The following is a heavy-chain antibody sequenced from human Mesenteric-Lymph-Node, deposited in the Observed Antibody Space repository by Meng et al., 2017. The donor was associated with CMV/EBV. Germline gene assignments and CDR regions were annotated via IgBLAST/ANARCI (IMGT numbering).Heavy chain of an antibody. Sequence: ESLKISCAASGFTFSNCWMSWVRQAPGKGLEWIGSIYHSGSTYYNPSLKSRVTISVDTSKNQFSLKLSSVTAADKAVYYCARVGSPLRGHSGYGHKYYFDYWGQGTLVTVSS. V-gene: IGHV4-38-2*01. CDR1: GFTFSNCWM. J-gene: IGHJ4*02. D-gene: IGHD5-12*01. CDR3: ARVGSPLRGHSGYGHKYYFDY. CDR2: IYHSGST.